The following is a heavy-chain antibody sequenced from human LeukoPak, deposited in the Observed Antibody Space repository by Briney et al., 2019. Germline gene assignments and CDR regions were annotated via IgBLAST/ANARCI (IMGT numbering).Heavy chain of an antibody. Sequence: GGSLRLSCAASGFTVSSNYMSWVRQAPGKGLEWVSDIYSGGSTYYADSVKGRFTISRDNSKNTLYLQMNSLRAEDTAVYYCARVGGSSRSPFDYWGQGTLVTVSS. CDR1: GFTVSSNY. CDR2: IYSGGST. V-gene: IGHV3-66*02. D-gene: IGHD6-13*01. CDR3: ARVGGSSRSPFDY. J-gene: IGHJ4*02.